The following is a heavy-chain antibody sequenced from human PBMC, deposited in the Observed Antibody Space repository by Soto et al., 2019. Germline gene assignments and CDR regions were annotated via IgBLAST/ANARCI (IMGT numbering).Heavy chain of an antibody. CDR1: GGSISSGGYY. D-gene: IGHD5-18*01. CDR2: IYYSGST. J-gene: IGHJ4*02. V-gene: IGHV4-31*03. CDR3: ARVLGIQLWSETKYYFDY. Sequence: SETLSLTCTVSGGSISSGGYYWSWIRQHPGKGLEWIGYIYYSGSTYYNPSLKSRVTISVDTSKKQFSLKLSSVTAADTAVYYFARVLGIQLWSETKYYFDYWGQGTLVTVSS.